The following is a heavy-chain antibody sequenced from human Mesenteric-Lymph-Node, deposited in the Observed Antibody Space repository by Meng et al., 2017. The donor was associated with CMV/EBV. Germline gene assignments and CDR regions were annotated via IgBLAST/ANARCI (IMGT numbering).Heavy chain of an antibody. Sequence: GGSLRLSCAASGFTFSNYWMSWVRQAPGKGLEWVANIKQDGSEKYYVDSVKGRFTISRDNAKNSLYLQMNSLRAEDTAVYYCASGTPKGGYYDFWSGYYAFDIWGQGTMVTVSS. CDR2: IKQDGSEK. CDR1: GFTFSNYW. D-gene: IGHD3-3*01. CDR3: ASGTPKGGYYDFWSGYYAFDI. J-gene: IGHJ3*02. V-gene: IGHV3-7*01.